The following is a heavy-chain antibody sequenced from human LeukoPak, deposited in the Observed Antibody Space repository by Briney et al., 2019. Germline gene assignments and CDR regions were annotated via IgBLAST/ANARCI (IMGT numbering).Heavy chain of an antibody. D-gene: IGHD1-7*01. J-gene: IGHJ4*02. V-gene: IGHV1-18*01. Sequence: ASVKVSCKASGYAFTSYGISWVRQAPGQGLEWMGWISAYNGNTNYAQKLQGRVTMTTDTSTSTAYMELRSLRSDDTAVYYCARESYNWNYRYYFDYWGQGTLVTVSS. CDR2: ISAYNGNT. CDR3: ARESYNWNYRYYFDY. CDR1: GYAFTSYG.